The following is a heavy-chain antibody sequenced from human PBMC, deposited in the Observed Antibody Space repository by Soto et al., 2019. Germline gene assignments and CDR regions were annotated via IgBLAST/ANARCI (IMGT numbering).Heavy chain of an antibody. Sequence: ASVKVSCKAAGYTFTTYGISWVRQAPGQGLEWMGWVDPNNGNAHYGQNLQGTVTMTTDTSTSTVNLELRSLGSDDTAVYYCARTRYTKSLKYYSDYLGQGTLVTVSS. J-gene: IGHJ4*02. CDR3: ARTRYTKSLKYYSDY. CDR2: VDPNNGNA. V-gene: IGHV1-18*04. D-gene: IGHD1-26*01. CDR1: GYTFTTYG.